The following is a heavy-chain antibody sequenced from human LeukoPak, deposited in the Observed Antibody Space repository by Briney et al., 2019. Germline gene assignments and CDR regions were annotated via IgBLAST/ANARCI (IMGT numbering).Heavy chain of an antibody. CDR3: ARISQLYYYYYYMDV. CDR2: FYYSVST. CDR1: GGSISSYY. V-gene: IGHV4-59*01. J-gene: IGHJ6*03. Sequence: AETLSLTCTVSGGSISSYYWSWIRQPPGKGLEWIGYFYYSVSTNYNPSLKCRVTISVDTSKNQFSLKLSSVTAADTAVYYCARISQLYYYYYYMDVWGKGTTVTISS. D-gene: IGHD2-15*01.